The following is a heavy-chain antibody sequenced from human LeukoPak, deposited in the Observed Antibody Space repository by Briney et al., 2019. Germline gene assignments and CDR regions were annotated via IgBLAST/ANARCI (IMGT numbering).Heavy chain of an antibody. V-gene: IGHV3-13*01. CDR2: IGTASDT. Sequence: GGSLRLSCAASGFTFSSFDMHWVRQPTGQGLEWVSTIGTASDTYYPGSVEGRFTLSRDNARNSLYLQMNSLTAGDTAVYYCARGPPRGKYYYMDVWGKGTTVTVSS. CDR3: ARGPPRGKYYYMDV. D-gene: IGHD1-1*01. CDR1: GFTFSSFD. J-gene: IGHJ6*03.